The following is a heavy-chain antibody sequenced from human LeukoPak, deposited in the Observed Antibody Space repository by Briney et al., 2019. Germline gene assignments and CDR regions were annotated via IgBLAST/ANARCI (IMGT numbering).Heavy chain of an antibody. CDR2: IYPGNSHI. CDR3: ARRSDNWFDH. J-gene: IGHJ5*02. CDR1: GYYFTNYS. Sequence: GESLKISCKGSGYYFTNYSIGWVRQMPGKGLEWMGIIYPGNSHITYSPSYQGQVRITANKSISTAYLQVRSLKAADSATYYCARRSDNWFDHWGQGTLVTVSS. D-gene: IGHD3-10*01. V-gene: IGHV5-51*01.